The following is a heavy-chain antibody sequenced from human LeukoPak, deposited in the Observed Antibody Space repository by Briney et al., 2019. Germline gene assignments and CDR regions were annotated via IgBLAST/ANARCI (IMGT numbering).Heavy chain of an antibody. CDR3: ARDHTVAARLYYYYYYKDV. V-gene: IGHV1-69*05. Sequence: ASVKVSCKASGGTFSSYAISWVRQAPGQGLEWMGGIIPIFGTANYAQKFQGRVTITTDESTSTAYMALSSLRSEDTAVYYCARDHTVAARLYYYYYYKDVWGKGTTVTVSS. D-gene: IGHD6-6*01. J-gene: IGHJ6*03. CDR1: GGTFSSYA. CDR2: IIPIFGTA.